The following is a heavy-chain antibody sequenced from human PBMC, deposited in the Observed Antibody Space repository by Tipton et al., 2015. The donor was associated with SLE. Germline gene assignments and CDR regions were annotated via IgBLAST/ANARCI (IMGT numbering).Heavy chain of an antibody. CDR3: ARLGSKAGYYYYYMDV. Sequence: TLSLTCTVSGGSISSGDYYWTWIRQPAGKGLEWIGRIYTTGTTNYSPSLESRVTMSLDMSKNQFSLRLSSVTAADTAVYYCARLGSKAGYYYYYMDVWGKGTTVTVSS. V-gene: IGHV4-61*02. D-gene: IGHD7-27*01. J-gene: IGHJ6*03. CDR2: IYTTGTT. CDR1: GGSISSGDYY.